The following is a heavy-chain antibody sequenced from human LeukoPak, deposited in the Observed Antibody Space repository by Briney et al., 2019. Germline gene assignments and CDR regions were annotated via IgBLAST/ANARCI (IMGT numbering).Heavy chain of an antibody. CDR3: ARTTGNGHWLIQF. D-gene: IGHD4-23*01. CDR2: ITGDAGDT. V-gene: IGHV3-23*01. CDR1: GFTFSSYA. Sequence: GGSLRLSCAASGFTFSSYAMNWVRQTPVKGLEWVSFITGDAGDTSYADSVKGRFTISRDNSKNTLFLQLNSLSAEDTGVYYCARTTGNGHWLIQFWGQGTLVTVSS. J-gene: IGHJ4*02.